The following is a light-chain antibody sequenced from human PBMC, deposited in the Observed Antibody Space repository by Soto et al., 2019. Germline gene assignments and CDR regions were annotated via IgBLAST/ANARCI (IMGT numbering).Light chain of an antibody. CDR3: QQYYCTPYT. J-gene: IGKJ2*01. CDR2: WAS. V-gene: IGKV4-1*01. CDR1: QSVLYTSNSKSS. Sequence: DIVMTQSPDSLAVSLGERATINCKSSQSVLYTSNSKSSLAWYQQKPGQPPKLLIYWASTREFGVPDRFSGSESAIDFTLTISSLQAEDVAVSYCQQYYCTPYTFGQGTNLEIK.